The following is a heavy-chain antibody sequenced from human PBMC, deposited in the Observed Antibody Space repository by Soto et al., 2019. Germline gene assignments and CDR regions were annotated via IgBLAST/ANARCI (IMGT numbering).Heavy chain of an antibody. CDR1: GFTVSSNY. CDR3: ARGIAAAGALYDY. Sequence: EVQLVESGGGLIQPGGSLRLSCAASGFTVSSNYMSWVRQAPGKGLEWVSVIYSGGSTYYADSVKGRFTISRDNSKNTQYLKMNSLRAEDTAVYYCARGIAAAGALYDYWGQGTLVTVSS. D-gene: IGHD6-13*01. CDR2: IYSGGST. J-gene: IGHJ4*02. V-gene: IGHV3-53*01.